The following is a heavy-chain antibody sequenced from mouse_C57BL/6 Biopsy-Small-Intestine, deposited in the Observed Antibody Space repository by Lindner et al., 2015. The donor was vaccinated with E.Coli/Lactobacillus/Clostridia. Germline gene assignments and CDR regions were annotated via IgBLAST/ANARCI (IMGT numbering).Heavy chain of an antibody. CDR1: GYPFSSYG. CDR2: ISSSTGDT. Sequence: SVKVPCKASGYPFSSYGISWVRQAPGQGLEWMGWISSSTGDTNYAQHLQGRVTMTTDTSTSTAYMELGSLKSDDTAVYYCARLITGYSSGWQPFDYWGQGTLVTVSS. J-gene: IGHJ4*01. D-gene: IGHD6-1*01. V-gene: IGHV1-20*01. CDR3: ARLITGYSSGWQPFDY.